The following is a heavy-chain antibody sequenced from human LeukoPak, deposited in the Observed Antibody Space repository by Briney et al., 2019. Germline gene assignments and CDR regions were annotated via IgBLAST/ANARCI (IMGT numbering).Heavy chain of an antibody. CDR1: GFTFSSYA. V-gene: IGHV3-30*04. CDR3: ARCHHPVLLWFGELLEGGWFDP. Sequence: PGGSLRLSCAASGFTFSSYAMHWVRQAPGKGLEWVAVISYDGSNKYYADSVKGRFTISRDNSKNSLYLQMNSLRAEDTAVYYCARCHHPVLLWFGELLEGGWFDPWGQGTLVTVSS. D-gene: IGHD3-10*01. CDR2: ISYDGSNK. J-gene: IGHJ5*02.